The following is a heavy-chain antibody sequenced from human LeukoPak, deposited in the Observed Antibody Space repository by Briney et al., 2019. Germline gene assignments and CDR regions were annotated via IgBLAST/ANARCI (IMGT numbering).Heavy chain of an antibody. D-gene: IGHD6-6*01. CDR2: IGNYGNTI. CDR3: AREGDRGIAARDFDY. V-gene: IGHV3-48*03. CDR1: GFTFSRYG. J-gene: IGHJ4*02. Sequence: GGSLRLSCAVSGFTFSRYGMNWVRQAPAKGLEWVSYIGNYGNTIHYADSVKGRFTISRDNAKNSLYLQVNSLRAEDTAVYYCAREGDRGIAARDFDYWGQGTLVTVSS.